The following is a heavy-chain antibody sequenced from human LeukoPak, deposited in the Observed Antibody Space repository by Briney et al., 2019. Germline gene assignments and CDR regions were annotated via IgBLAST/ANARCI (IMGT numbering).Heavy chain of an antibody. CDR2: IKSKTDGGTT. J-gene: IGHJ4*02. D-gene: IGHD3-3*01. CDR3: TTSKYYDFWSGYYRSLDY. CDR1: GFTFSNAW. Sequence: PGGSLRLSCAASGFTFSNAWMSWVRQAPGKGLEWVGRIKSKTDGGTTDYAAPVKGRLTISRDDSKNTLYLQMNSLKTEDTAVYYCTTSKYYDFWSGYYRSLDYWGQGTLVTVSS. V-gene: IGHV3-15*01.